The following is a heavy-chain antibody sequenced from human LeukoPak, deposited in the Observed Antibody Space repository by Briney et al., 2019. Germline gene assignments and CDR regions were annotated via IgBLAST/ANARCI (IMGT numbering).Heavy chain of an antibody. J-gene: IGHJ3*02. CDR1: GFSVSSNY. CDR2: IYSGGST. Sequence: PGGSLRLSCAASGFSVSSNYMSWVRQAPGKGLEWVSVIYSGGSTYYADSVKGRFTISRDNSKNTLYLQMNSLRAEDTAVYYCARGGYYDGSGYYSYDAFDIWGQGTMVTVSS. D-gene: IGHD3-22*01. CDR3: ARGGYYDGSGYYSYDAFDI. V-gene: IGHV3-53*01.